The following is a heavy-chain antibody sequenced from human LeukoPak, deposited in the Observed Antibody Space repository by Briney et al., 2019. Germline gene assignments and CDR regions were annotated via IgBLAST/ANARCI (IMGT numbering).Heavy chain of an antibody. V-gene: IGHV1-69*05. D-gene: IGHD3-22*01. J-gene: IGHJ5*02. CDR1: GGTFSSYA. Sequence: SVKVSCKASGGTFSSYAISWVRQAPGQGLEWMGGIIPIFGTANYAQKFQGRVTITTDESTSTAYMELSSLRSEDTAVYYCARGNSETYYYDSGGTGGFDPWGQGTLVTVSS. CDR2: IIPIFGTA. CDR3: ARGNSETYYYDSGGTGGFDP.